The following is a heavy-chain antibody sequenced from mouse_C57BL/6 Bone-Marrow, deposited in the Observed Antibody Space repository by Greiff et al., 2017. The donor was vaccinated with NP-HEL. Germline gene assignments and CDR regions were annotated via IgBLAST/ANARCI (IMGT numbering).Heavy chain of an antibody. CDR3: ARYYYGSRGWYFDD. CDR1: GYTFTSYW. V-gene: IGHV1-72*01. J-gene: IGHJ1*03. D-gene: IGHD1-1*01. Sequence: QVQLQQPGADLVKPGASVKLSCKASGYTFTSYWMHWVKQRPGRGLEWIGRIDPNSGGNKFNEKFKTKATLTVYKPSSTAYMQLRSLTSEDAAVYYCARYYYGSRGWYFDDWGKGTTVTVSS. CDR2: IDPNSGGN.